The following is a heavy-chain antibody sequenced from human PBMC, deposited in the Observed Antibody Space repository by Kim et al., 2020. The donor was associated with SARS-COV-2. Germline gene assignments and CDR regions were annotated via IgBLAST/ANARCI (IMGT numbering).Heavy chain of an antibody. J-gene: IGHJ4*02. D-gene: IGHD3-22*01. V-gene: IGHV3-53*04. CDR3: ARDSPYYYDSSGYRGGFDY. Sequence: GRFTISRHNAKTTLYLKMNSLRAEDTAVYYCARDSPYYYDSSGYRGGFDYWGQGTLVTVSS.